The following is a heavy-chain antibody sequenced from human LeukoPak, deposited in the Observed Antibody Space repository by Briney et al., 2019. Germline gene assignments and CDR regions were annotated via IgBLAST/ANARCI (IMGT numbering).Heavy chain of an antibody. V-gene: IGHV1-2*06. CDR1: GYTFTGYY. CDR2: INPNSGGT. D-gene: IGHD1-26*01. Sequence: ASVKVSCKASGYTFTGYYMHWVRQAPGQGLEWMGRINPNSGGTNYAQKFQGRVTMTRDTSISTAYMELSRLRSDDTAVYYCAREPFIVGATKEAFDIWGHGTMVTVSS. CDR3: AREPFIVGATKEAFDI. J-gene: IGHJ3*02.